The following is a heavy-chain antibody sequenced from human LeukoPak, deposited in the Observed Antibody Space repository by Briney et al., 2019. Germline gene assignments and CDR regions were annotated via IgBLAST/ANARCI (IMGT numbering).Heavy chain of an antibody. J-gene: IGHJ4*02. CDR3: ASPGTRFLEWLYFDY. V-gene: IGHV1-69*04. CDR1: GGTFSSYA. CDR2: IIPILGIA. Sequence: EASVKVSCKASGGTFSSYAISWVRQAPGQGLEWMGRIIPILGIANYAQKFQGRVTITADKSTSTAYMELSSLRSEDTAVYYCASPGTRFLEWLYFDYWGQGTLVTVSS. D-gene: IGHD3-3*01.